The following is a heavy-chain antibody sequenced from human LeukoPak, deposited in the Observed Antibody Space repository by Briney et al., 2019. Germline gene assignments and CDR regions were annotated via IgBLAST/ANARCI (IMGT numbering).Heavy chain of an antibody. CDR3: ARDDSSGYSPYYGMDV. CDR2: IYYSGST. J-gene: IGHJ6*02. D-gene: IGHD3-22*01. CDR1: GGSISSYY. Sequence: PSETLSLTCTVSGGSISSYYWSWIRQPPGKGLEWIGYIYYSGSTNYNPSFKSRVTISVDTSKNQFSLKLSSVTAADTAVYYCARDDSSGYSPYYGMDVWGQGTTVTVSS. V-gene: IGHV4-59*01.